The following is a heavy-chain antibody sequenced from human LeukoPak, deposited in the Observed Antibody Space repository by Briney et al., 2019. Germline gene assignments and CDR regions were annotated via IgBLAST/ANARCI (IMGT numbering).Heavy chain of an antibody. D-gene: IGHD3-10*01. CDR2: ISGSGGST. V-gene: IGHV3-23*01. J-gene: IGHJ4*02. Sequence: PGGSLRLSCAASGFTFSSYAMSWVRQAPGKGLEWVSAISGSGGSTYYADSVKGQFTISRDNSKDTLYLQMNSLRAEDTAVYYCAKGDYYGSGGVVYWGQGTLVTVSS. CDR3: AKGDYYGSGGVVY. CDR1: GFTFSSYA.